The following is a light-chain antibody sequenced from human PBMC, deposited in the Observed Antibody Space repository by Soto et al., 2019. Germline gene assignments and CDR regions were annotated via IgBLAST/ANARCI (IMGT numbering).Light chain of an antibody. J-gene: IGKJ3*01. Sequence: DIQMTQSPSSLSASVGDRVTITCRASQSISTYLSWYQQKPGKAPNLLIYGASTLQRGVPSRFSARGSETDFILTITSLHPEDFASYYCRQSYSTLFTSGPGTTVHIK. V-gene: IGKV1-39*01. CDR1: QSISTY. CDR2: GAS. CDR3: RQSYSTLFT.